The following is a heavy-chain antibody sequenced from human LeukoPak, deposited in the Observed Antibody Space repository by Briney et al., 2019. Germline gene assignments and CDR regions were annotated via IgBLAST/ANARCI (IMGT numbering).Heavy chain of an antibody. CDR3: ARDLRDGYNCLDY. CDR2: ISGSGGGT. Sequence: GGSLRLSCAASGFTFSRFDMSWVRQAPGKGLEWVSSISGSGGGTYYADSVKGRFTISRDNSKNTLYLQMNSLRAEDTAVYYCARDLRDGYNCLDYWGQGTLVTVSS. CDR1: GFTFSRFD. V-gene: IGHV3-23*01. J-gene: IGHJ4*02. D-gene: IGHD5-24*01.